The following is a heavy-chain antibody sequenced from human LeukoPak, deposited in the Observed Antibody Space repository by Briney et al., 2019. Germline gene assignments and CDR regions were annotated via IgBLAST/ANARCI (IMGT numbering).Heavy chain of an antibody. Sequence: PAETLSLTCAVYGESFSGYYWSWIRQPPGKGLEWIGDIDHSGSTKHNPSLKSRVTISVDTSKNQFSLNLNSVTAADTAVYYCARGGGRDFDYWGQGTLVTVSS. CDR3: ARGGGRDFDY. J-gene: IGHJ4*02. CDR2: IDHSGST. CDR1: GESFSGYY. V-gene: IGHV4-34*01. D-gene: IGHD2-15*01.